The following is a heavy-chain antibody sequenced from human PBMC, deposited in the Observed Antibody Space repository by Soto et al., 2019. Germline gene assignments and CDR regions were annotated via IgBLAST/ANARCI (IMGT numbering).Heavy chain of an antibody. Sequence: QLQLQESGPGLVKPSETLSLTCTVSGGSISSSSYYWGWIRQPPGKGLEWIESIYYSGSTYYNPSLNSRVTISVDTSKNQFSLKLSSVTAADTDVYYCPRHQTSYGNRPIIQTPDYCGQGTLVTVSS. J-gene: IGHJ4*02. V-gene: IGHV4-39*01. CDR3: PRHQTSYGNRPIIQTPDY. CDR2: IYYSGST. D-gene: IGHD4-4*01. CDR1: GGSISSSSYY.